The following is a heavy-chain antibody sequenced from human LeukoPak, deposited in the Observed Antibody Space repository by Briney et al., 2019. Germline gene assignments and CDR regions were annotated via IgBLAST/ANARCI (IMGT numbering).Heavy chain of an antibody. D-gene: IGHD6-19*01. J-gene: IGHJ4*02. CDR2: MYLSGTT. CDR1: GDSINSLDL. Sequence: SETLSLTCTVSGDSINSLDLWSWVRQPPGKGLEWIGEMYLSGTTHSNPSVKSRVTISIDKSKNQFFLKLSSVTAADTAVYYCARDGPGWYHTAYYFDYWGQGALVTVSS. CDR3: ARDGPGWYHTAYYFDY. V-gene: IGHV4-4*02.